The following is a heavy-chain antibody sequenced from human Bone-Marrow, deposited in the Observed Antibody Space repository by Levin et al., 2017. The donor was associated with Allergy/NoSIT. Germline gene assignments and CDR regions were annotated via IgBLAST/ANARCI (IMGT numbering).Heavy chain of an antibody. J-gene: IGHJ4*02. CDR1: GFSFSIYW. CDR2: TASDGSTT. Sequence: GGSLRLSCAASGFSFSIYWMNWVRQVPGKGPVWVSRTASDGSTTNYADSVNGRFTVSRDNAKNTLYLQMKSLRVEDTAVYYCAREGHGYTAGLEYWGQGALVTVSS. CDR3: AREGHGYTAGLEY. V-gene: IGHV3-74*01. D-gene: IGHD3-16*01.